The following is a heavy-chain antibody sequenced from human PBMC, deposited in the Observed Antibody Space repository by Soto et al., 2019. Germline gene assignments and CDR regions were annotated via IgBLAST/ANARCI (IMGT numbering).Heavy chain of an antibody. CDR2: INPSGGST. J-gene: IGHJ3*02. CDR1: GYTFTSYY. V-gene: IGHV1-46*03. CDR3: ASSSPGSRTLMDI. D-gene: IGHD6-13*01. Sequence: QVQLVQSGAEVKKPGASVKVSCKASGYTFTSYYMHWVRQAPGQGLEGMGIINPSGGSTSYAQKFQGRVTMTRDTSTSTVYMELSSLRSEDTAVYYCASSSPGSRTLMDIWGQGTMVTVSS.